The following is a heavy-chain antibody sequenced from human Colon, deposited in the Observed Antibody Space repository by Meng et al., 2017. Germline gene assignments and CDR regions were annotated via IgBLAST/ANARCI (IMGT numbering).Heavy chain of an antibody. CDR2: IYPGDSDT. V-gene: IGHV5-51*01. D-gene: IGHD1-26*01. J-gene: IGHJ5*02. CDR1: GYTFTNHW. Sequence: GESLKISCKGTGYTFTNHWIGWVRQMPGKGLEWMGIIYPGDSDTRYSPSFQGQVTISVDTSINTACLQWNSLKASDTGMYYCARYGDSGSYVANWFDAWGQGPLVTVSS. CDR3: ARYGDSGSYVANWFDA.